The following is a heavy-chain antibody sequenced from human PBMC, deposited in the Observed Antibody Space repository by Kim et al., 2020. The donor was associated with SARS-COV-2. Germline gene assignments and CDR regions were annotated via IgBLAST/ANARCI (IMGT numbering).Heavy chain of an antibody. CDR3: AKDIRLLHYDSSGYSGPFDY. J-gene: IGHJ4*02. CDR1: GFTFDDYA. D-gene: IGHD3-22*01. V-gene: IGHV3-9*01. Sequence: GGSLRLSCAASGFTFDDYAMHWVRQAPGKGLEWVSGISWNSGSIGYADSVKGRFTISRDNAKNSLYLQMNSLRAEDTALYYCAKDIRLLHYDSSGYSGPFDYWGQGTLVTVSS. CDR2: ISWNSGSI.